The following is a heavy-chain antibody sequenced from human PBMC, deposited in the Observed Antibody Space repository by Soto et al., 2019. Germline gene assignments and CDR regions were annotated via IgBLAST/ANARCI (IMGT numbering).Heavy chain of an antibody. J-gene: IGHJ6*02. CDR3: ARHDIVVVPAAIRADYYYYYGMDV. CDR2: IDPSDSYT. D-gene: IGHD2-2*02. CDR1: GYSFTSYW. Sequence: GESLKISCKGSGYSFTSYWISWVRQMPGKGLEWMGRIDPSDSYTNYSPSFQGHVTISADKSISTAYLQWSSLKASDTAMYYCARHDIVVVPAAIRADYYYYYGMDVWGQGTTVTVSS. V-gene: IGHV5-10-1*01.